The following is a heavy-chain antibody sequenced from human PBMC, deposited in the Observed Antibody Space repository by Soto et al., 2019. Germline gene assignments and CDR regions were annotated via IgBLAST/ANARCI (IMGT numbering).Heavy chain of an antibody. CDR3: ARVGTGGRFRYFDL. Sequence: QVQLQESGPGLVKPSETLSLTCTVSGGSVSSGSYYWSWIRQPPGKGLEWIGYIYYSGSTNYNPSLKRRVTISVDTSKNQFSLKLSSVTAADTAVYYCARVGTGGRFRYFDLWGRGTLVTVSS. V-gene: IGHV4-61*01. CDR1: GGSVSSGSYY. CDR2: IYYSGST. J-gene: IGHJ2*01. D-gene: IGHD1-1*01.